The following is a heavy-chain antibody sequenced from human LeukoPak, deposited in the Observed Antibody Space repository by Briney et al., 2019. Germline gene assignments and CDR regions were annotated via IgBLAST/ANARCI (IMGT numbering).Heavy chain of an antibody. J-gene: IGHJ4*02. CDR1: GFTFSSCA. V-gene: IGHV3-23*01. Sequence: GGSLRLSCAASGFTFSSCAMSWVRQAPGKGLEWVSTIIDSGNSLYYADSVEGRFTISRDNSKNTLYLQMNSLRAGDTAVYYCAKDPIFSGSYGVFDSWGQGTLVTVSS. CDR3: AKDPIFSGSYGVFDS. D-gene: IGHD1-26*01. CDR2: IIDSGNSL.